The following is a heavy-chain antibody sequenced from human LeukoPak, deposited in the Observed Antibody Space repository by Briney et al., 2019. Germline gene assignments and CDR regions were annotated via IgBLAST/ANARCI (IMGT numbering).Heavy chain of an antibody. V-gene: IGHV1-2*02. D-gene: IGHD5-24*01. J-gene: IGHJ6*03. CDR3: ARDGGGVWLQLTYYYYMDA. Sequence: ASVKVSCKASGYTFTGYYMHWVRQAPGQGLEWMGWINPNSGGTNYAQKFQGRVTMTRDTSISTAYMELSRLRSDDTAVYYCARDGGGVWLQLTYYYYMDAWGKGTTVTVSS. CDR1: GYTFTGYY. CDR2: INPNSGGT.